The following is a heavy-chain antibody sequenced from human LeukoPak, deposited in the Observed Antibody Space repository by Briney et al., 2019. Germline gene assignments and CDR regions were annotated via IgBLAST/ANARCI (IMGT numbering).Heavy chain of an antibody. V-gene: IGHV3-21*01. CDR1: GFTFSSYA. Sequence: GGSLRLSCAASGFTFSSYAMNWVRQAPGKGLEWVSSISSSSSYIYYADSVKGRFTISRDNAKNSLYLQMNSLSAEDTAVYYCAREAYYGSGSYRFDPWGQGTLVTVSS. CDR2: ISSSSSYI. D-gene: IGHD3-10*01. CDR3: AREAYYGSGSYRFDP. J-gene: IGHJ5*02.